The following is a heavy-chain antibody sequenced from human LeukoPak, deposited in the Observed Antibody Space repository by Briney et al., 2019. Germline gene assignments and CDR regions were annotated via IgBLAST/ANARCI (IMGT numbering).Heavy chain of an antibody. J-gene: IGHJ5*02. CDR3: ARVIVVVVAATGGWFDP. CDR1: GYSISSGYY. V-gene: IGHV4-38-2*02. D-gene: IGHD2-15*01. Sequence: SETLSLTCTVSGYSISSGYYWGWIRQPPGKGLEWIGSIYHSGSTYYNPSLQSRVTISVDTSKNQFSLKLSSVTAADTAVYYCARVIVVVVAATGGWFDPWGQGTLVTVSS. CDR2: IYHSGST.